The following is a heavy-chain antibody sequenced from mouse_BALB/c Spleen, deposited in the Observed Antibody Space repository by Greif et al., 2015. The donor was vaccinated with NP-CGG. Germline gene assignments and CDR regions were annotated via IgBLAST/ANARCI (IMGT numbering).Heavy chain of an antibody. CDR2: IYPGNVNT. V-gene: IGHV1S56*01. Sequence: QVQLQQSGPELVKPGASVRISCKASGYTFTSYYIHWVKQRPGQGLEWIGWIYPGNVNTKYNEKFKGKATLTADKSSSTAYMQLSSLTSEDSAVYCCARYDHAMDYWGQGTSVTVSS. D-gene: IGHD2-14*01. CDR1: GYTFTSYY. CDR3: ARYDHAMDY. J-gene: IGHJ4*01.